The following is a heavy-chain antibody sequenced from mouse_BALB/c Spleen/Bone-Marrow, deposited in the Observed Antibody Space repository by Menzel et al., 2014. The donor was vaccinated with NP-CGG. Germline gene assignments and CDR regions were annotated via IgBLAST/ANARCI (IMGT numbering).Heavy chain of an antibody. Sequence: QVQLQQSGAELVKPGASVKMSCKASGYTFTSYWMHWVKQRPGQGLEWIGVIDPSDSYTSYNQKFKGKATLTVDTSSSTAYTQLSSLTSEDSAVYYCTRGDYDWYFDVWGAGTTVTVSS. CDR1: GYTFTSYW. CDR2: IDPSDSYT. CDR3: TRGDYDWYFDV. V-gene: IGHV1S127*01. D-gene: IGHD2-4*01. J-gene: IGHJ1*01.